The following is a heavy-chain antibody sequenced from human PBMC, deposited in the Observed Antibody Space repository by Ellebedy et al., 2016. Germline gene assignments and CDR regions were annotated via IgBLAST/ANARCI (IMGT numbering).Heavy chain of an antibody. D-gene: IGHD6-13*01. V-gene: IGHV4-39*07. CDR2: LYYTGST. Sequence: SETLSLTXTVSGGSISSSSYYWGWVRQPPGKGLEWIGSLYYTGSTYYNPSLKSRVTISVDTSKNQFSLKLSSVTAADTAVYYCARVLSSIWYAPYFDYWGPGALVSVSS. CDR3: ARVLSSIWYAPYFDY. CDR1: GGSISSSSYY. J-gene: IGHJ4*02.